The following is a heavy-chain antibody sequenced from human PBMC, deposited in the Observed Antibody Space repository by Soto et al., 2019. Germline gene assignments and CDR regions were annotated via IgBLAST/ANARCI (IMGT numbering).Heavy chain of an antibody. CDR1: GGSFSGYY. CDR2: INHSGST. D-gene: IGHD2-8*02. CDR3: ARDKITGLFDY. J-gene: IGHJ4*02. V-gene: IGHV4-34*01. Sequence: ETLSLTCAVYGGSFSGYYWTWIRQPPGTGLEWIGEINHSGSTNYNPSLKSRVTLSVDTSKNQFSLKLTSVTAADTAVYYCARDKITGLFDYWGPGTLVTVSS.